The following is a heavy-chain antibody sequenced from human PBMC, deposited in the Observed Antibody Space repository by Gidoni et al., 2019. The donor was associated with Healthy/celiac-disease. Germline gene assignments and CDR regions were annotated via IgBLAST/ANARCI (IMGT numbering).Heavy chain of an antibody. Sequence: QLQLQESAPGLVKPSETLSLTCTVSGGSISSSSYYWGWIRQPPGKGLEWIGSIYYSGSTYYNPSLKSRVTISVDTSKNQFSLKLSSVTAADTAVYYCARRSDYGDYYWYFDLWGRGTLVTVSS. CDR3: ARRSDYGDYYWYFDL. CDR2: IYYSGST. D-gene: IGHD4-17*01. V-gene: IGHV4-39*01. CDR1: GGSISSSSYY. J-gene: IGHJ2*01.